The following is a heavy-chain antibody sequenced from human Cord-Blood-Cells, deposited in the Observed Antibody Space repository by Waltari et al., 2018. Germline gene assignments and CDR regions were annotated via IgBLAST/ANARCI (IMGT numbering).Heavy chain of an antibody. CDR2: MNPNSGNT. D-gene: IGHD1-7*01. J-gene: IGHJ6*02. CDR3: ARGGPNWNYVWGAHYYYYYGMDV. CDR1: GYTFTSYD. V-gene: IGHV1-8*01. Sequence: QVQLVQSGAEVKKPGASVKVSCKASGYTFTSYDINRVRQVTGQGLEWMGWMNPNSGNTGYAQKFQGRVTMTRNTSISTAYMELSSLRSEDTAVYYCARGGPNWNYVWGAHYYYYYGMDVWGQGTTVTVSS.